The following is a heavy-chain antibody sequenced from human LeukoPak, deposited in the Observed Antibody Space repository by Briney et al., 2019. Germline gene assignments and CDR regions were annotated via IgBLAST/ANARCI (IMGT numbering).Heavy chain of an antibody. D-gene: IGHD6-13*01. CDR2: ISYDGSNK. V-gene: IGHV3-30*04. Sequence: PGGSLRLSCAASGFTFSNFAMHWVRQAPGKGLEWVAIISYDGSNKYYADSVKGRFTISRDNSKNTLYLQMNSLRAEDTAVYYCAKEPTYSSSWYVSHWFDPWGQGTLVTVSS. CDR1: GFTFSNFA. CDR3: AKEPTYSSSWYVSHWFDP. J-gene: IGHJ5*02.